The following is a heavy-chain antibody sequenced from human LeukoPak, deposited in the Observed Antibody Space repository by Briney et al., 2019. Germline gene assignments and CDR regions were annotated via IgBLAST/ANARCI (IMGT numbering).Heavy chain of an antibody. CDR3: ARLNSSGYYLENWFDP. V-gene: IGHV4-59*01. CDR2: IYYSGST. J-gene: IGHJ5*02. CDR1: GGSTSSYY. D-gene: IGHD3-22*01. Sequence: SETLSLTCTVSGGSTSSYYWSWIRQPPGKGLEWIGYIYYSGSTNYNPSLKSRVTISVDTSKNQFSLKLSSVTAADTAVYYCARLNSSGYYLENWFDPWGQGTLVTVSS.